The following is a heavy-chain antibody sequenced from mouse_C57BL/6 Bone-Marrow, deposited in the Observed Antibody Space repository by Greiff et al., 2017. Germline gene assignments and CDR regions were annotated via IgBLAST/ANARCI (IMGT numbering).Heavy chain of an antibody. D-gene: IGHD4-1*01. V-gene: IGHV5-17*01. J-gene: IGHJ2*01. Sequence: EVKVEESGGGLVKPGGSLKLSCAASGFTFSDYGMHWVRQAPEKGLEWVAYISSGSSTIYYADTVKGRFTISRDNAKNTLFLQMTSLRSEDTAMYYCARRLGRGFDYWGQGTTLTVSS. CDR1: GFTFSDYG. CDR2: ISSGSSTI. CDR3: ARRLGRGFDY.